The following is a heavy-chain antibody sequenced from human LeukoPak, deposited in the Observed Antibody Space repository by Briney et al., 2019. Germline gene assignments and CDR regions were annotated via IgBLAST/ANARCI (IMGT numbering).Heavy chain of an antibody. CDR1: GFTFSSYA. CDR2: ISSSGSTI. J-gene: IGHJ6*03. CDR3: AKSEPPGVYDFWSGYFGGHYYYYYMDV. V-gene: IGHV3-48*03. Sequence: PGRSLRLSCAASGFTFSSYAMHWVRQAPGKGLEWVSYISSSGSTIYYADSVKGRFTISRDNAKNSLYLQMNSLRAEDTAVYYCAKSEPPGVYDFWSGYFGGHYYYYYMDVWGKGTTVTVSS. D-gene: IGHD3-3*01.